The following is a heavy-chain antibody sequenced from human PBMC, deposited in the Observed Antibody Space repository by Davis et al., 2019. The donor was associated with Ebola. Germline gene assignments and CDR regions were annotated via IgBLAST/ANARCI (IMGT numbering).Heavy chain of an antibody. D-gene: IGHD3-10*02. Sequence: GESLKISCAASGLTFNSHAMSWVRQAPGKGLEWVSVISATGVSTYSIDSVKGRFIISRDNSKNTLYLQMNSLRAEDTAVYYCAMLFHYYGMDVWGQGTTVTVSS. V-gene: IGHV3-23*01. J-gene: IGHJ6*02. CDR3: AMLFHYYGMDV. CDR2: ISATGVST. CDR1: GLTFNSHA.